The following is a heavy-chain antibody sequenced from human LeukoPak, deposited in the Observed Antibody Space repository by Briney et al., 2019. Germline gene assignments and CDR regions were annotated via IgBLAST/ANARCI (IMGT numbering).Heavy chain of an antibody. D-gene: IGHD3-16*02. Sequence: PGGSLRLSCEASGFTFSSYWIHWVRQAPGKGLVWVSHINSDGSSATYADSVKGRLTISRDNAKNTVYLQMNSLRAEDTAVYYCANDRSMGLDYWGQGTLVSVSS. V-gene: IGHV3-74*01. CDR1: GFTFSSYW. CDR3: ANDRSMGLDY. CDR2: INSDGSSA. J-gene: IGHJ4*02.